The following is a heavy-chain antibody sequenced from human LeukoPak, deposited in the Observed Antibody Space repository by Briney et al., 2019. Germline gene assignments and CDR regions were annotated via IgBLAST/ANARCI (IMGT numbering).Heavy chain of an antibody. D-gene: IGHD6-13*01. V-gene: IGHV3-23*01. J-gene: IGHJ4*02. CDR2: ISGSGGST. Sequence: GGSLRLSCAASGFTFSSYAMSWVRQARGKGLEWVSAISGSGGSTYYADSVKGRFTISRDNSKNTLYLQMNSLRAEDTAVYYCAKGHSSWPYYFDYWGQGTLVTVSS. CDR1: GFTFSSYA. CDR3: AKGHSSWPYYFDY.